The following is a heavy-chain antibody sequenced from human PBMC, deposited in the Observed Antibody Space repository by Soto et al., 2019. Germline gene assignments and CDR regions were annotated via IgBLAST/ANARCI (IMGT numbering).Heavy chain of an antibody. CDR2: IHSGGGT. J-gene: IGHJ4*02. D-gene: IGHD6-19*01. Sequence: PGGALRVTCAASGFTVSDNYITSVSQAPGKGLEWVSVIHSGGGTYYADSVRGRFTISRDNSKNTLYLQMNSLRAEDTAVYYCARTRVAVAEPPFDYWAQVTLVTVSA. CDR3: ARTRVAVAEPPFDY. V-gene: IGHV3-66*01. CDR1: GFTVSDNY.